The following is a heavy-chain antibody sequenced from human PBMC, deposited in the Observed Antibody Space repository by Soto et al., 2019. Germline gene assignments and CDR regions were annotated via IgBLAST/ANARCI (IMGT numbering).Heavy chain of an antibody. CDR2: IYYSGST. J-gene: IGHJ4*02. D-gene: IGHD6-13*01. CDR1: GGSISSGDYY. V-gene: IGHV4-30-4*01. CDR3: ASQQLVGYFDY. Sequence: SETLSLTCTVSGGSISSGDYYWSWIRQPPGKGLEWIGYIYYSGSTYYNPSLKSRVTISVDTSKNQFSLKLSSVTAADTAVYYCASQQLVGYFDYWGQGTLVTVSS.